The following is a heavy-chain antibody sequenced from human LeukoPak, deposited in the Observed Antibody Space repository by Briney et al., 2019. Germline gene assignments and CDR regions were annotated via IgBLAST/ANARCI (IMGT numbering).Heavy chain of an antibody. D-gene: IGHD5/OR15-5a*01. V-gene: IGHV4-34*01. CDR1: GGSLSGYY. J-gene: IGHJ5*02. CDR2: INHSGST. CDR3: ARGGQSTIRKPRRLQNPNWFDP. Sequence: SETLSLTCAVYGGSLSGYYWSWIRQPPGKGLEWIGEINHSGSTNYNPSLKSRVTISVDTSKNQFSLKLSSVTAADTAVYYCARGGQSTIRKPRRLQNPNWFDPWGQGTLVTVSS.